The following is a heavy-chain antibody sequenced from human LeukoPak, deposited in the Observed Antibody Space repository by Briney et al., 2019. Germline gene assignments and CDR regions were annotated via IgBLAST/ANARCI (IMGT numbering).Heavy chain of an antibody. Sequence: GGSLRLSCAVSGFTVSSYGMHWVRQAPGKGPEWVAMIAYHGNTEYYGDSVKGRFTISRDNSKNTLYLQMDSLRAEDTAVYHCAKDWGSGGWYNYFDPWGQGTLVTVSS. D-gene: IGHD6-19*01. CDR2: IAYHGNTE. CDR1: GFTVSSYG. V-gene: IGHV3-30*18. J-gene: IGHJ5*02. CDR3: AKDWGSGGWYNYFDP.